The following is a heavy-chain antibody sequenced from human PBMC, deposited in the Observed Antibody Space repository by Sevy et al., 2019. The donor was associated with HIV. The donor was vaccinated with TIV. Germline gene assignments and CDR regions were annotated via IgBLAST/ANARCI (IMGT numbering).Heavy chain of an antibody. D-gene: IGHD6-19*01. V-gene: IGHV3-11*01. Sequence: RGYLRLSCAASGFTFSDYYMSWIRQAPGKGLEWVSYISSSGSTIYYADSVKGRFTISRDNAKNSLYLQMNSLRAEDTAVYYCASQGAVAVSFDYWGQGTLVTVSS. J-gene: IGHJ4*02. CDR1: GFTFSDYY. CDR3: ASQGAVAVSFDY. CDR2: ISSSGSTI.